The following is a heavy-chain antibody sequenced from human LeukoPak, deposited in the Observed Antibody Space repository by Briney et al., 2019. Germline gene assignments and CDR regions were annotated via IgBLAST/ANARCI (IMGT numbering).Heavy chain of an antibody. D-gene: IGHD5-12*01. CDR2: ISWNSGSI. V-gene: IGHV3-9*01. CDR3: AKGSGYDSDYFDY. J-gene: IGHJ4*02. CDR1: GFTFDDYA. Sequence: GRSLRLSCAASGFTFDDYAMHWVRQAPGKGLEGVAGISWNSGSIGYADSVKGRFTISRDNAKNSLYLQMNSLRAEDTALYYCAKGSGYDSDYFDYWGQGTLVTVSS.